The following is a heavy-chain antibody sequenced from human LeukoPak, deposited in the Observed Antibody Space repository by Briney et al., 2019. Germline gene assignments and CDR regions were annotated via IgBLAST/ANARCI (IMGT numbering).Heavy chain of an antibody. D-gene: IGHD3-22*01. CDR2: TYYRSKWYN. V-gene: IGHV6-1*01. CDR1: GDSVSSNSAA. J-gene: IGHJ5*02. CDR3: ARGGITMIVRTYFDP. Sequence: SQTLSLTCAISGDSVSSNSAAWNWIRQSPSRGLEWLGRTYYRSKWYNDYAVSAKSRITINPDTSKNQFSLQLNSVTPEDTAVYYCARGGITMIVRTYFDPWGQGTLVTVSS.